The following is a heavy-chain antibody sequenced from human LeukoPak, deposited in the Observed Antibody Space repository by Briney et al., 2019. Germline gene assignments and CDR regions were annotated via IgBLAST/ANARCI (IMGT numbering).Heavy chain of an antibody. CDR3: ARGWLAETTVVTLYNY. D-gene: IGHD4-23*01. J-gene: IGHJ4*02. V-gene: IGHV1-69*13. CDR1: GGTFRSNA. Sequence: ASVKVSCKASGGTFRSNAISWVRQAPGRGLEWMGGITPIFGTANYAQKFQGRVTITAVESMSTAYMELSSLRSEDTAVYYCARGWLAETTVVTLYNYWGQGTLVTVSS. CDR2: ITPIFGTA.